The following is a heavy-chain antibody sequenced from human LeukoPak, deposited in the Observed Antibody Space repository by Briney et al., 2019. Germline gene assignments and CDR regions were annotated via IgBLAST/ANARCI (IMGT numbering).Heavy chain of an antibody. CDR1: GGSISTSAYY. Sequence: PSETLSLTCIVSGGSISTSAYYWGWIRQPPGGGLQWIGSIYYSGNTYYNSSLKSRVTISVDTSKNQFSLKLNSMTAADTAVYYCARTTTKYNTYDYWGQGTLVTVSS. CDR3: ARTTTKYNTYDY. J-gene: IGHJ4*02. CDR2: IYYSGNT. V-gene: IGHV4-39*07. D-gene: IGHD4-17*01.